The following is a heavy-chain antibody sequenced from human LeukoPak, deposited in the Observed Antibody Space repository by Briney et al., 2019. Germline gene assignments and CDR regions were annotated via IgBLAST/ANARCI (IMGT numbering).Heavy chain of an antibody. CDR1: RFTFSDYH. J-gene: IGHJ4*02. CDR3: AKDRLTVTPSYFDY. Sequence: GGSLRLSCAASRFTFSDYHMTWIRQAPGKGLEWVSAISNSGDATYSADSVRGRFSISRDNAKNSLYLQMNSLRAEDTAVYYCAKDRLTVTPSYFDYWGQGTLVTVSS. D-gene: IGHD4-17*01. CDR2: ISNSGDAT. V-gene: IGHV3-11*01.